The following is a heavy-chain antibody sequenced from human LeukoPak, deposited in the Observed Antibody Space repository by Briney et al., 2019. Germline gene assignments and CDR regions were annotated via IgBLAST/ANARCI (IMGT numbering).Heavy chain of an antibody. J-gene: IGHJ5*02. CDR2: VNHIGGT. V-gene: IGHV4-34*01. CDR1: GGSFCGFY. Sequence: SSETLSLTCAVNGGSFCGFYCTWIRQPPGKGLEWIGEVNHIGGTQYNPSLKSRVTLSVDSSKYHFSLKLTSVTAADSAVYYCARGRSHNWFDPWGKGTLVIVSS. CDR3: ARGRSHNWFDP.